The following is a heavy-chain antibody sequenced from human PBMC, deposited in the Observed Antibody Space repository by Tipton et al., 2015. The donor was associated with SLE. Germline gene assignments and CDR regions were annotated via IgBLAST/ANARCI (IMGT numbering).Heavy chain of an antibody. V-gene: IGHV4-34*01. CDR2: INHSGST. CDR3: ARGAVLIQDNSWFDP. J-gene: IGHJ5*02. Sequence: TLSLTCAVYGGSFSGYYWGWIRQPPGKGLEWIGEINHSGSTNYNPSLKSRVTISVDTSKNQFSLKLSSVTAADTAVYYCARGAVLIQDNSWFDPWGQGTLVTVSS. CDR1: GGSFSGYY. D-gene: IGHD2-21*01.